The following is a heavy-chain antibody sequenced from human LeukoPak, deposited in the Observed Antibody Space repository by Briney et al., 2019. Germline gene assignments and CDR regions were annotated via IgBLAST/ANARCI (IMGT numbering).Heavy chain of an antibody. D-gene: IGHD3-22*01. CDR3: ARWYYYDSRGYYFDF. CDR1: GGSISSYY. V-gene: IGHV4-4*07. CDR2: IYSSGNT. Sequence: SETLSLTCTVSGGSISSYYWSWIRQPAGKGLEWIRRIYSSGNTNYNPSLKSRVTMSVGTSKNQFSLKLSSVTAADTAVYYCARWYYYDSRGYYFDFWGQGTLVTVSS. J-gene: IGHJ4*02.